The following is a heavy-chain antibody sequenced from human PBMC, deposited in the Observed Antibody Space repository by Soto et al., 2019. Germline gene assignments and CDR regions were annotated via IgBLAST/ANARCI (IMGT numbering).Heavy chain of an antibody. V-gene: IGHV3-15*07. Sequence: GGSLRLSCAASGFTFSNAGMNWVRQAPGKGLEWVGRIKSKTDGGTTDDAAPGKGRFTSARDESKNKLYLQMKSVKTESAASVQASFTTSSTYSKTPLYQKINSMNNEATAVYYSTTRLFGYYDFWSGYSADAFDIWGQGTMVTVSS. CDR1: GFTFSNAG. J-gene: IGHJ3*02. D-gene: IGHD2-8*01. CDR3: SFTTSSTYSKTPLYQKINSMNNEATAVYYSTTRLFGYYDFWSGYSADAFDI. CDR2: IKSKTDGGTT.